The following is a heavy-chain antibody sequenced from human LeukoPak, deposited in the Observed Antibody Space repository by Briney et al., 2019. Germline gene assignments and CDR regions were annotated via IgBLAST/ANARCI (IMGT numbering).Heavy chain of an antibody. V-gene: IGHV4-34*01. J-gene: IGHJ4*02. CDR2: INHSGST. D-gene: IGHD1-26*01. Sequence: SQTLPLTCAVYGGSFSGYYWSRIRQPPGKGLEWIGEINHSGSTNYNSSLKSRVTISVDTSKNQFSLKLSSVTAADTAVYYCARRPRNSGSYDDPSGLDYWGQGTLVTVSS. CDR1: GGSFSGYY. CDR3: ARRPRNSGSYDDPSGLDY.